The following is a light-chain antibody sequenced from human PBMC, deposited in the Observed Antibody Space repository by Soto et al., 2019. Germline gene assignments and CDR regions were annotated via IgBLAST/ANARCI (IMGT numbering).Light chain of an antibody. V-gene: IGKV3-15*01. CDR1: QSVSSN. CDR2: GAS. J-gene: IGKJ1*01. CDR3: QYEST. Sequence: EIVMTQSPATLSVSPGERATLSCRASQSVSSNLAWYQQKPGQAPRLLIYGASTRATGIAARFSGSGSGTEFTLTISSLQSEDFAVYYCQYESTCGQGTKVDIK.